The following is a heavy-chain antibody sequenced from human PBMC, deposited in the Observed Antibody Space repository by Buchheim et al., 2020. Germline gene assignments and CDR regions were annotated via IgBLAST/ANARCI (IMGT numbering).Heavy chain of an antibody. Sequence: EVQVLESGGGLVQPGGSLRLSCAASGFTLSSHAMTWVRQAPGKGLEWVSTISGSGGSTYYADSVKGRFTISRDNSKNTVFLQMSSLRGEDTAVYYCAKEASVTTTYMDVWGKGTT. CDR2: ISGSGGST. V-gene: IGHV3-23*01. D-gene: IGHD5-12*01. CDR3: AKEASVTTTYMDV. J-gene: IGHJ6*03. CDR1: GFTLSSHA.